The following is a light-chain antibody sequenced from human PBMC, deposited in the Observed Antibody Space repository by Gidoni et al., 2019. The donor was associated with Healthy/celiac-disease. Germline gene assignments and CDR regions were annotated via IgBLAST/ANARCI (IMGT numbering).Light chain of an antibody. CDR2: DAS. CDR3: QQRSNWSPNT. J-gene: IGKJ5*01. Sequence: EFVLPHSLATLSLSPWEISTLSCRASHSVSSYLAWYQQKPGQAPMRLIYDASNRATGIPARLIGSGAGTDFTLTISSLEPEDFAVYYCQQRSNWSPNTFGQGTRLEIK. V-gene: IGKV3-11*01. CDR1: HSVSSY.